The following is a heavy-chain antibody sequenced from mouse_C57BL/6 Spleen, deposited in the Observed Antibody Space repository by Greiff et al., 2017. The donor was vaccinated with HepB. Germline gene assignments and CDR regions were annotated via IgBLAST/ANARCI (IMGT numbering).Heavy chain of an antibody. V-gene: IGHV1-39*01. CDR2: INPNYGTT. D-gene: IGHD3-3*01. J-gene: IGHJ3*01. CDR1: GYPFTDYN. CDR3: EDRADDDSSWFAY. Sequence: VQLQQSGPELVKPGASVKISCKASGYPFTDYNINWVKQSTGKGLEWIGVINPNYGTTSYNQKFKGKATVTVDQSSSTAYMQLNSLTSEDSAFYYCEDRADDDSSWFAYWGQGTLVTVSS.